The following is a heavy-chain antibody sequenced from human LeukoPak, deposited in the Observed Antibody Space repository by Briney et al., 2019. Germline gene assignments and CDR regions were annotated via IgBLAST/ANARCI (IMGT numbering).Heavy chain of an antibody. J-gene: IGHJ6*03. CDR1: GGTFSSYA. CDR3: ARAGGSSYYYYYYMDV. V-gene: IGHV1-69*05. CDR2: IIPIFGTA. D-gene: IGHD1-26*01. Sequence: SVKVSCKASGGTFSSYAISWVRQAPGQGLEWMGRIIPIFGTANYEQKFQGRVTITTDESTSTAFMELRSLMSEDTAVYYCARAGGSSYYYYYYMDVWGKGTTVTVSS.